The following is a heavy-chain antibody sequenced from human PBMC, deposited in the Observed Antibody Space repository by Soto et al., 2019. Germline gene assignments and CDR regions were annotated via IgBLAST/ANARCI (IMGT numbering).Heavy chain of an antibody. J-gene: IGHJ6*02. CDR1: GYSFTSYW. D-gene: IGHD2-8*01. Sequence: GESLKISCKGSGYSFTSYWISWVRQMPGKGLEWMGRIDPSDSYTNYSPSFQGHVTISADKSISNAYLQWSSLKASDTAMYYCARYIVLGNYYYYRMDVWGQGNTVTVSS. CDR3: ARYIVLGNYYYYRMDV. V-gene: IGHV5-10-1*01. CDR2: IDPSDSYT.